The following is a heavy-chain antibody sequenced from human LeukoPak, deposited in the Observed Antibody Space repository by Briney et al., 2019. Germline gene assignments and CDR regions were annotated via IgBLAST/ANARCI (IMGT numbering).Heavy chain of an antibody. CDR2: IDHSGST. CDR1: GGSFSGFY. CDR3: ARGDDGPTHYFDY. V-gene: IGHV4-34*01. J-gene: IGHJ4*02. Sequence: SETLSLTCAVYGGSFSGFYWSWIRQPPGKGLEWIGEIDHSGSTTYNPSLKSRVTIAVDTSKNQFSLKLSSVTAADTAVYYCARGDDGPTHYFDYWGQGTLVPVSS. D-gene: IGHD4/OR15-4a*01.